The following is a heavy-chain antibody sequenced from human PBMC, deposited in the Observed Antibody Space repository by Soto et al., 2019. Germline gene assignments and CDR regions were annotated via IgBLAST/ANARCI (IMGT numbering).Heavy chain of an antibody. J-gene: IGHJ4*02. CDR1: GFTFSSYA. Sequence: GGSLRLSCAASGFTFSSYAMNWVRQAPGKGLEWVALISYDGSNKYYADSVRGRFTISRDSSTNTLFLQMNSLRAADTAVYYCGRCTSTSCHLGSDYWGQGTLVTVSS. D-gene: IGHD2-2*01. CDR3: GRCTSTSCHLGSDY. CDR2: ISYDGSNK. V-gene: IGHV3-30-3*01.